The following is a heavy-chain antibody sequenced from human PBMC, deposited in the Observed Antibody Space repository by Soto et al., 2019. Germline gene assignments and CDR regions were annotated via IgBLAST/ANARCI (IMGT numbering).Heavy chain of an antibody. D-gene: IGHD1-26*01. J-gene: IGHJ4*02. V-gene: IGHV3-30*18. Sequence: QVQLVESGGGVVQPGRSLRLSCAASGFTFSSYGIHWVRQAPGKGLEWVAVISYDGSLKHYADSVKGRFTVSRDNSKNTLYLQVNSLTVEDTAVYYCAKDLGRGSGSADYWGQGTLVTVSS. CDR1: GFTFSSYG. CDR2: ISYDGSLK. CDR3: AKDLGRGSGSADY.